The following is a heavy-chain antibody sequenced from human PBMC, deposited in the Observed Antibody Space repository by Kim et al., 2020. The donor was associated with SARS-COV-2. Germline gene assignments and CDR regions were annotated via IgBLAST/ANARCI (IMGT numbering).Heavy chain of an antibody. CDR3: AKDRSATWSLDY. D-gene: IGHD2-8*02. V-gene: IGHV3-30*02. Sequence: SYADSVKGRFTISRDNSKSTMYLQMNSLTPEDTAVYYCAKDRSATWSLDYWGQGTLVTVSS. J-gene: IGHJ4*02.